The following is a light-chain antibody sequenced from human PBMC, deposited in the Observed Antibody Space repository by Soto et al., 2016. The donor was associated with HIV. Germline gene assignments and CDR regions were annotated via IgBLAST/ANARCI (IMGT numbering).Light chain of an antibody. Sequence: QSVLTQPPSVSAAPGQKVTISCSGGSSNIGSNFVSWYQHVPGTAPKLLIYDNSERPSGIPDRFSGSKSDTSATLDITGLQTGDEADYYCGTWDGGLSAVFGGGTKLTVL. CDR1: SSNIGSNF. J-gene: IGLJ3*02. CDR2: DNS. CDR3: GTWDGGLSAV. V-gene: IGLV1-51*01.